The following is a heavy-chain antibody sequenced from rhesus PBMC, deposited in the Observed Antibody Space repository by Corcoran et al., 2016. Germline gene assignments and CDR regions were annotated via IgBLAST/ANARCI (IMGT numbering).Heavy chain of an antibody. J-gene: IGHJ4*01. CDR3: ARRLATVTLSYFDY. D-gene: IGHD5-36*02. Sequence: QVQLQESGPGLGKPSDTLSLTCAVSGGSIRRSNWLSWTRQSPGKGGEWIWYIYGGSGSTSYNPSLKSRVTISTDTSKNQFSLKLSSVTAADTAVYYCARRLATVTLSYFDYWGQGVLVTVSS. CDR2: IYGGSGST. V-gene: IGHV4S18*01. CDR1: GGSIRRSNW.